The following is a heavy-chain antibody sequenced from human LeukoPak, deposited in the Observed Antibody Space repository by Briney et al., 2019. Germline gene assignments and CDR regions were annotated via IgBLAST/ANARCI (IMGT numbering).Heavy chain of an antibody. CDR1: GLAFRSYA. CDR3: AKDPYGTRYFDY. V-gene: IGHV3-23*01. D-gene: IGHD2-2*01. J-gene: IGHJ4*02. CDR2: ISVSSGT. Sequence: GGSLRLSCVASGLAFRSYAMNWVRQAPGKGLEWVSTISVSSGTFYADSVKGRFTTSRDNSMNTLYLQMTGLRADDTAEYYCAKDPYGTRYFDYWGQGTLVTVSS.